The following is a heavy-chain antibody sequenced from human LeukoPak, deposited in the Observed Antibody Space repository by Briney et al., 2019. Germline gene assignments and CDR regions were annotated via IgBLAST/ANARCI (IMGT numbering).Heavy chain of an antibody. CDR2: ISASGGST. CDR1: GFTFSTSA. D-gene: IGHD3-22*01. V-gene: IGHV3-23*01. CDR3: ARDSYDNSGYYSGAGARADY. J-gene: IGHJ4*02. Sequence: GSLRLSCAASGFTFSTSAMTWVRQAPGKGQEWVSGISASGGSTYYADSVKGRFTISRDNSKNSLYLQMNSLRAEDTAVYYCARDSYDNSGYYSGAGARADYWGQGILVTVSS.